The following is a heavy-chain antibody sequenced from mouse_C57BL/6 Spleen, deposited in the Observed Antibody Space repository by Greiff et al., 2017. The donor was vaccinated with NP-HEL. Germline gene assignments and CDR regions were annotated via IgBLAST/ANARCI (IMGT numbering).Heavy chain of an antibody. CDR3: ASGGFAY. CDR1: GYTFTDYN. Sequence: EVQLQQPGPELVKPGASVKISCKASGYTFTDYNMDWVKQSHGKSLEWIGDINPNNGGTIYNQKFKGKATLTVDKSSSTAYMELRSLTSEDTAVYYCASGGFAYWGQGTLVTVSA. V-gene: IGHV1-18*01. J-gene: IGHJ3*01. CDR2: INPNNGGT.